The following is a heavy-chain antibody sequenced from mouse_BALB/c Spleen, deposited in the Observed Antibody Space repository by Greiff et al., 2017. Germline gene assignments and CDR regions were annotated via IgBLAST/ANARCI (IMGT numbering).Heavy chain of an antibody. V-gene: IGHV1S81*02. CDR1: GYTFTSYY. J-gene: IGHJ3*01. CDR2: INPSNGGT. Sequence: VQLQQSGAELVKPGASVKLSCKASGYTFTSYYMYWVKQRPGQGLEWIGEINPSNGGTNFNEKFKSKATLTVDKSSSTAYMQLSSLTSEDSAVHYCTRNYRSSFAYWGQGTLVTVSA. D-gene: IGHD2-14*01. CDR3: TRNYRSSFAY.